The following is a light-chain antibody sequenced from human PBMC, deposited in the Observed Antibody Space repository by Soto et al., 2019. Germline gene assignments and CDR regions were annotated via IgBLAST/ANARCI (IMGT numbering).Light chain of an antibody. CDR1: SSNIGNNY. CDR2: ENN. Sequence: QSVLTQPPPVSAAPGQKVTISGSGSSSNIGNNYVSWYQQLPGTAPKLLIYENNKRPSGIPDRFSGSKSGTSATLGITGLQTGDEADYYCGTWASSLSSLVFGGGTKLTV. V-gene: IGLV1-51*02. J-gene: IGLJ3*02. CDR3: GTWASSLSSLV.